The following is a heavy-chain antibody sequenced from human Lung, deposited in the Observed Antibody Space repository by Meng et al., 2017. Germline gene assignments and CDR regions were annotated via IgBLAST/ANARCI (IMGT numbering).Heavy chain of an antibody. D-gene: IGHD5-24*01. CDR1: GFTFSTYW. CDR2: INTDGSST. CDR3: GRSDGYIRD. Sequence: EVQLVESGGGLVQPGGSLRLSCAASGFTFSTYWMHWARQAPGEGLVWVSHINTDGSSTNYADSVKGRFTISRDNAKNTLYLQMNSLRAEDTAVYYCGRSDGYIRDWGQGTLVTVS. J-gene: IGHJ4*02. V-gene: IGHV3-74*01.